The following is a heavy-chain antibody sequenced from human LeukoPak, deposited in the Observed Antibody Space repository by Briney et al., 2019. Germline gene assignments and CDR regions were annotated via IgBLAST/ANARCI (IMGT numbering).Heavy chain of an antibody. CDR3: ARASTSCCYDY. Sequence: SETLYLTCTVSGGSISSGGYYWSWIRQHPGKGLEWIGYIYYSGSAYYNPSLKSRVTISVDTSKNQFSLKLSSVTAADTAVYYCARASTSCCYDYWGQGTLVTVSS. J-gene: IGHJ4*02. V-gene: IGHV4-31*03. CDR1: GGSISSGGYY. D-gene: IGHD2-2*01. CDR2: IYYSGSA.